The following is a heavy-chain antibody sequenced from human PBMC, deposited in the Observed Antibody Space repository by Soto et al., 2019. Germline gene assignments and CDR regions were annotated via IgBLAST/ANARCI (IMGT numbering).Heavy chain of an antibody. V-gene: IGHV1-69*13. D-gene: IGHD6-19*01. CDR3: ARLRGWYASY. CDR1: GGTFSGYA. CDR2: IITIFGTA. J-gene: IGHJ4*02. Sequence: GASVKVSCKASGGTFSGYAISWVRQAPGQGLEWMGGIITIFGTANYAQKFQGRVTITADESTSTAYMELSSLRSEDTAVYYCARLRGWYASYWGQGTLVTVSS.